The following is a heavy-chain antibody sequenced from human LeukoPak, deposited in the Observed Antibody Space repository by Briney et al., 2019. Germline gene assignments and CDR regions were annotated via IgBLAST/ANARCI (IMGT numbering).Heavy chain of an antibody. CDR3: ARDGSTGY. V-gene: IGHV3-21*01. CDR1: GLTVSSSY. J-gene: IGHJ4*02. Sequence: GGSLRLSCAASGLTVSSSYMSWVRQAPGKGLEWVSSISSSSSYIYYADSVKGRFTISRDNAKHSLYLQMNSLRAEDTAVYYCARDGSTGYWGQGTLVTVSS. D-gene: IGHD2-2*01. CDR2: ISSSSSYI.